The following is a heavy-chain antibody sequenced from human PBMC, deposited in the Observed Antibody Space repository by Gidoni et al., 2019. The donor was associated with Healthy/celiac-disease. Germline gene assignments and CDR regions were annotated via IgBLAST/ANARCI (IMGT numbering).Heavy chain of an antibody. CDR1: RFTFSSYG. V-gene: IGHV3-33*01. CDR3: ARDSNFWSGYWGFDP. D-gene: IGHD3-3*01. J-gene: IGHJ5*02. Sequence: QVQLVESGGGVVQPGRYLRLTCAASRFTFSSYGVHWVRHAPGKGLEWVAVIWYDGSNKYYADAVKGRFTISRDNSKNTLYLQMNSLRAEDTAVYYCARDSNFWSGYWGFDPWGQGTLVTVSS. CDR2: IWYDGSNK.